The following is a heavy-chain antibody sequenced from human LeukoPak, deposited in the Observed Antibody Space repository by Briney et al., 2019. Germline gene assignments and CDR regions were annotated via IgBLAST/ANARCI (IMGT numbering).Heavy chain of an antibody. CDR3: ARAGVSYYYYTDV. CDR1: GFNFSFYW. CDR2: INSDGSSA. V-gene: IGHV3-74*01. J-gene: IGHJ6*03. D-gene: IGHD6-13*01. Sequence: AGGSLRLSCAASGFNFSFYWMHWVRQAPGKGLVWVSRINSDGSSAIYADSVKGRFTFSRDNAKNMLYLQMDSLRAEDTAVYYCARAGVSYYYYTDVWGKGTRVTVSS.